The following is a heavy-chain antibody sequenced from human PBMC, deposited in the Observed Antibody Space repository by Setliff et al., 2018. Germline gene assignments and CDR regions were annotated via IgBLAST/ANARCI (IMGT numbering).Heavy chain of an antibody. CDR3: AKDGGGTYYSRSDY. V-gene: IGHV3-23*01. Sequence: GGSLRLSCTASGFSFSSYAMSWVRQAPGKGLEWVSSIGDSGNSAYYADSVKGRFTISRDNSKNTVYVQMNSLRAEDTALYYCAKDGGGTYYSRSDYWGQGTLVTVSS. CDR1: GFSFSSYA. J-gene: IGHJ4*02. D-gene: IGHD1-26*01. CDR2: IGDSGNSA.